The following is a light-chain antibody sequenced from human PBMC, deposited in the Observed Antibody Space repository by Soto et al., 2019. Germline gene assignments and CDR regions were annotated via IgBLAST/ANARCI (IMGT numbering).Light chain of an antibody. CDR1: QSVSSY. CDR2: DAS. Sequence: IVLTQSPATLSLSPGERATLSCRASQSVSSYFAWYQHKPGQAPRLLIYDASNRATGIPARFSGSGSGTDFTLTISSLEPEDVALYYCQHRSNWPSFGQGTRLEIK. V-gene: IGKV3-11*01. CDR3: QHRSNWPS. J-gene: IGKJ5*01.